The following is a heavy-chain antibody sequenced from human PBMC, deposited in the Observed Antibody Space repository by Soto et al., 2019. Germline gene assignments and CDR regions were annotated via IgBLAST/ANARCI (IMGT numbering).Heavy chain of an antibody. D-gene: IGHD1-1*01. J-gene: IGHJ4*02. Sequence: GGSLRLSCVASGFSFSSYPMTWVRQAPGKGLEWVSVISGSGANTYYAESVKGRFTISRDSSQNTLYLQMNSLRAEDTAVYYCAKEKPTTTCFDSWGQGTLVTVSS. CDR3: AKEKPTTTCFDS. CDR1: GFSFSSYP. CDR2: ISGSGANT. V-gene: IGHV3-23*01.